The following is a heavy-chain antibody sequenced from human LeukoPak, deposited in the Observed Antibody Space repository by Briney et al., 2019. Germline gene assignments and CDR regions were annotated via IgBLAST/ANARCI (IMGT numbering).Heavy chain of an antibody. CDR1: GGSHSSYY. J-gene: IGHJ6*02. CDR3: ARGGDRSGYLYFYYGMDG. CDR2: IYYSGST. V-gene: IGHV4-59*01. Sequence: AEPLSLPCTVSGGSHSSYYWSWLRDPPGEGLVWIGSIYYSGSTNYSPSLKSRVTISLDTSKNQFSLKLSSVTAADTAVYYCARGGDRSGYLYFYYGMDGWGQGTTVTVSS. D-gene: IGHD3-22*01.